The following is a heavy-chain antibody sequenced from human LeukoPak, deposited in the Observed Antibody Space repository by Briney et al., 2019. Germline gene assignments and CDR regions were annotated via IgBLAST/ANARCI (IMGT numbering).Heavy chain of an antibody. V-gene: IGHV4-59*01. CDR1: GGSISSYY. CDR3: ARVRFLEWFDAFDI. D-gene: IGHD3-3*01. Sequence: SETLSLTCTVSGGSISSYYWSWLRQPPGKGLEWIGYIYYSGSTNYNPSLTSRVTISVDTSKNQFSLKLSSVTAADTAVYYCARVRFLEWFDAFDIWGQGTMVTVSS. J-gene: IGHJ3*02. CDR2: IYYSGST.